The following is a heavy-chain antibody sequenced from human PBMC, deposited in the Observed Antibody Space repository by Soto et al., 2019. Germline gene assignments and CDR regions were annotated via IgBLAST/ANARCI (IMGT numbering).Heavy chain of an antibody. CDR2: INKDGGTT. V-gene: IGHV3-23*01. CDR3: AKDLHWYGMDV. CDR1: GFTFSDYF. J-gene: IGHJ6*02. D-gene: IGHD1-20*01. Sequence: EVQLLESGGGLVQPGESLRLSCAASGFTFSDYFMNWVRQAPGKGLEWVSGINKDGGTTQNADFVRGRFTTSRDNSRNTLYLQMNSVRAEDTALYYCAKDLHWYGMDVWGQGTTVTVS.